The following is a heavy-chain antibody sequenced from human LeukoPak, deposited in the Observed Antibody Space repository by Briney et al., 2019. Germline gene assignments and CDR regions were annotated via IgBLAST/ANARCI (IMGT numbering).Heavy chain of an antibody. CDR3: ARRIRNYYGSGSYYNKNDY. D-gene: IGHD3-10*01. CDR1: GGSFSGHY. V-gene: IGHV4-34*01. Sequence: SETLSLTCAVYGGSFSGHYWSWIRQPPGKGLEWIGEINHSGSTNYNPSLKSRVTISVDTSKNQFSLKLSSVTAADTAVYYCARRIRNYYGSGSYYNKNDYWGQGTLVTVSS. J-gene: IGHJ4*02. CDR2: INHSGST.